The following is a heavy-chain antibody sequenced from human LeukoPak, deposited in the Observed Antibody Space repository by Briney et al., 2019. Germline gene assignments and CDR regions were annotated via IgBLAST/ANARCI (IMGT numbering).Heavy chain of an antibody. V-gene: IGHV3-48*02. CDR1: GFAFGDYS. CDR3: ARDSGSYYPPDFDY. D-gene: IGHD1-26*01. J-gene: IGHJ4*02. Sequence: PGGSLRLSCAASGFAFGDYSMNWVRQAPGKGLEWVSYISSSSSTIYYADSVKGRFTISRDNAKNSLYLQMNSLRDEDTAVYYCARDSGSYYPPDFDYWGQGTLVTVSS. CDR2: ISSSSSTI.